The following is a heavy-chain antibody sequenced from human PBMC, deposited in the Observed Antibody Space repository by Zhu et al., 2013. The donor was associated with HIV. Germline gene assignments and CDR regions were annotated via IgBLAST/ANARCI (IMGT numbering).Heavy chain of an antibody. V-gene: IGHV4-39*07. J-gene: IGHJ4*02. CDR2: IYYSGST. CDR1: GGSISSSSYY. D-gene: IGHD2-21*02. CDR3: ARGAVVVTAIFLDY. Sequence: QVQLQESGPGLVKPSETLSLTCTVSGGSISSSSYYWGWIRQPPGKGLEWIGSIYYSGSTYYNPSLKSRVTISVDTSKNQFSLKLSSVTAADTAVYYCARGAVVVTAIFLDYWGQGTLVHRLL.